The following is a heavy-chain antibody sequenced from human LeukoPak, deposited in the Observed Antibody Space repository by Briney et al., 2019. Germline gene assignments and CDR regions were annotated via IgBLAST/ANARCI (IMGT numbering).Heavy chain of an antibody. D-gene: IGHD3-22*01. CDR3: ARGPRTWDSDSRGYSAVGWYFDL. Sequence: GESLKISCKGSGFSFSSHWIGWVRQMPGKGLEWMGIIYPADSETKYSPSFEGQVTISADRSVKTAYVQWSSLKASDTAMYYCARGPRTWDSDSRGYSAVGWYFDLWGRGTLVTVSS. CDR2: IYPADSET. V-gene: IGHV5-51*01. CDR1: GFSFSSHW. J-gene: IGHJ2*01.